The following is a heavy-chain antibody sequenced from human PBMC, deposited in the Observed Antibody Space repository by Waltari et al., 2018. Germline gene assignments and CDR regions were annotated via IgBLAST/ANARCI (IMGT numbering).Heavy chain of an antibody. J-gene: IGHJ4*02. Sequence: QVQLVQSGAEVKKPGASVKVSCKASGYTFTGYYMHWVRQAPGQGLEWRGRSNPNSGGKNYAQKFQGRVTMTRDTSISTAYMELSRLRSDDTAVYYCARDHSDSSGYSDYWGQGTLVTVSS. CDR2: SNPNSGGK. D-gene: IGHD3-22*01. CDR3: ARDHSDSSGYSDY. CDR1: GYTFTGYY. V-gene: IGHV1-2*06.